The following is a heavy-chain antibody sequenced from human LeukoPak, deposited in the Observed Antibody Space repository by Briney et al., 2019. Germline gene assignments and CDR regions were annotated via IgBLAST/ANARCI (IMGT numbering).Heavy chain of an antibody. D-gene: IGHD2-2*01. CDR1: GFTFSSYA. V-gene: IGHV3-23*01. Sequence: PGGSLRLTCAASGFTFSSYAMSWVRQAPGKGLEWVSAISGSGGSTYYADSVKGRFTISRDNSKNTLYLQMNSLRAEDTAVYYCAKTASSTSAKLPDYWGQGTLVTVSS. CDR2: ISGSGGST. CDR3: AKTASSTSAKLPDY. J-gene: IGHJ4*02.